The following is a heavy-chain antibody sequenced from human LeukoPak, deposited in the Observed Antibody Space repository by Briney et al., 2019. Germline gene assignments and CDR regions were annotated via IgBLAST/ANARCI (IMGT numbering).Heavy chain of an antibody. J-gene: IGHJ4*02. CDR1: GFSFSSHA. CDR3: AKDPGSGGYYNFNY. V-gene: IGHV3-30-3*01. Sequence: PGGSLRLSCAASGFSFSSHAMHWVRQAPGKGLEWVAVISYDGSRIYYPDSVKGRFTISRDNSKNTLYLQMNSLRAEDTAVYYCAKDPGSGGYYNFNYWGQGTLVTVSS. D-gene: IGHD1-26*01. CDR2: ISYDGSRI.